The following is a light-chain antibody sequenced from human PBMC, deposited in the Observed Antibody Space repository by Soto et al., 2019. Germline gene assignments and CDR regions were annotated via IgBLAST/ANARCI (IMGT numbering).Light chain of an antibody. CDR1: SSNIGGNS. CDR2: DDN. J-gene: IGLJ1*01. CDR3: GSWDSRLSAYV. V-gene: IGLV1-51*01. Sequence: QSVLTQPPSVSAAPGQKVTISCSGSSSNIGGNSVSWYQQLPGTAPTLLIYDDNKRPSGIPDRFSGSKSGTSATLGITGFQTGDEADYYCGSWDSRLSAYVFGTGTKVTV.